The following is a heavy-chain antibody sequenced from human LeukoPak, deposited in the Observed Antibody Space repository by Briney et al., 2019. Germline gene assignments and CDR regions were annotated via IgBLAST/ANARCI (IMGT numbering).Heavy chain of an antibody. J-gene: IGHJ4*02. CDR3: ARGRLYSSGWYLDYFDY. Sequence: ASVKVSCKASGGTFSSYAISWARQAPGQGLEWMGGIIPIFGTANYAQKFQGRVTITADESTSTAYMELSSLRSEDTAVYYCARGRLYSSGWYLDYFDYWGQGTLVTVSS. CDR2: IIPIFGTA. D-gene: IGHD6-19*01. V-gene: IGHV1-69*01. CDR1: GGTFSSYA.